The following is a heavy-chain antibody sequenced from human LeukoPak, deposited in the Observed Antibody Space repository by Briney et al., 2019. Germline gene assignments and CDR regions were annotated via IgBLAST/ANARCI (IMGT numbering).Heavy chain of an antibody. Sequence: GGSLRLSCAASGFKFSDYSMSWVRQAPGKGLEWVAVISYDGSNKYYADSVKGRFTISRDNSKNTLYLQMNSLRAEDTAVYYCARGTTPRYYYYGMDVWGQGTTVTVSS. CDR2: ISYDGSNK. J-gene: IGHJ6*02. CDR3: ARGTTPRYYYYGMDV. D-gene: IGHD1-1*01. CDR1: GFKFSDYS. V-gene: IGHV3-30-3*01.